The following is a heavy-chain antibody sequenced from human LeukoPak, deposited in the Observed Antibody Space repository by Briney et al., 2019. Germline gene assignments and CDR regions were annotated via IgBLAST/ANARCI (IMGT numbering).Heavy chain of an antibody. CDR2: IYYSGST. V-gene: IGHV4-59*08. Sequence: PSETLSLTCTVSGGSISSYYWSWIRQPPGKGLEWIGYIYYSGSTNYNPSLKSRVTISVDTSKNQFSLKLSSVTAADTAVYYCARQRRGVDYWGQGTLVTVSS. J-gene: IGHJ4*02. CDR3: ARQRRGVDY. D-gene: IGHD3-16*01. CDR1: GGSISSYY.